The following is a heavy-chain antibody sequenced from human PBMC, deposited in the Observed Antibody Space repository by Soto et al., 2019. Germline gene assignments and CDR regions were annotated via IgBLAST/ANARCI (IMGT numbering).Heavy chain of an antibody. V-gene: IGHV3-7*01. CDR1: VCTFSNYW. D-gene: IGHD3-22*01. CDR2: IKQHGGEQ. J-gene: IGHJ6*01. CDR3: ARDPAGSGFPFWVPEV. Sequence: PVGSLRLSCASSVCTFSNYWMSCVRHSPGKCLEWVANIKQHGGEQYYVESVEGRFTISRDNDKSSLFLQMNSLRTEDTAVYYCARDPAGSGFPFWVPEVWGQGTTVNGS.